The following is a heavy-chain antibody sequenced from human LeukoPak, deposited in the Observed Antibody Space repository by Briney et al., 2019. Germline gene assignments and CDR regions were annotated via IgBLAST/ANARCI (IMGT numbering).Heavy chain of an antibody. J-gene: IGHJ4*02. CDR3: ARAHFSGSFGY. D-gene: IGHD1-26*01. Sequence: GGSLRLSCAASGFIFDDYGMSWVRQAPGKGLEWVSGINWNGGSTSYADPVKGRFTISRDNVKNSLYLQMNSLRAEDTAFYYCARAHFSGSFGYWGQGTLVTVSS. CDR2: INWNGGST. CDR1: GFIFDDYG. V-gene: IGHV3-20*04.